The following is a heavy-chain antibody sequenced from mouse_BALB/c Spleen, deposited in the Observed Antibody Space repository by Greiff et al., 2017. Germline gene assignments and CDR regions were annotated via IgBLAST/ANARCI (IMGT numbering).Heavy chain of an antibody. CDR3: TRYPFAY. CDR1: GFTFSSYW. CDR2: IRLKSDNYAT. V-gene: IGHV6-6*02. Sequence: EVQLVESGGGLVQPGGSMKLSCVASGFTFSSYWMSWVRQSPEKGLEWVAEIRLKSDNYATHYAESVKGKFTISRDDSKSRLYLQMNSLRAEDTGIYYCTRYPFAYWGQGTLVTVSA. J-gene: IGHJ3*01.